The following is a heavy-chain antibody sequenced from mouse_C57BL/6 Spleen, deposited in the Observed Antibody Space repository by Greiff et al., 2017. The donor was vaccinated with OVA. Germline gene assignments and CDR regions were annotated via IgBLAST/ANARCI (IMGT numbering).Heavy chain of an antibody. CDR1: GFTFSSYA. V-gene: IGHV5-4*01. CDR2: ISDGGSYT. D-gene: IGHD2-4*01. J-gene: IGHJ4*01. CDR3: AREDYDGAYYYAMDY. Sequence: EVQGVESGGGLVKPGGSLKLSCAASGFTFSSYAMSWVRQTPEKRLEWVATISDGGSYTYYPDNVKGRFTISRDNAKNNLYLQMSHLKSEDTAMYYCAREDYDGAYYYAMDYWGQGTSVTVSS.